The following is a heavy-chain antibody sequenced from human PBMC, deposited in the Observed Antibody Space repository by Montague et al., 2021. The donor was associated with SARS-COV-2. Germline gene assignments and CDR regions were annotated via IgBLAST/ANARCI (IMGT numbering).Heavy chain of an antibody. V-gene: IGHV3-33*08. CDR2: IWYDGSNK. CDR1: GFTFSRYT. D-gene: IGHD3-9*01. CDR3: ARVRGYDFLTGYLDF. J-gene: IGHJ4*02. Sequence: SLRLSCAASGFTFSRYTISWVRQAPGKGLEWVAVIWYDGSNKYYADSVKGRFTISRDNSKNTLYLQMNSLRAEDTAVYYCARVRGYDFLTGYLDFWGQGTLVTVSS.